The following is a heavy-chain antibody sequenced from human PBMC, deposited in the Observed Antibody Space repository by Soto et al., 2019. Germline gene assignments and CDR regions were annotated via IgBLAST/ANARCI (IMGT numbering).Heavy chain of an antibody. D-gene: IGHD6-19*01. CDR1: RGTFSTYA. V-gene: IGHV1-69*13. CDR3: AQTLGSAVAGPGRFDL. CDR2: TIPLFGTA. J-gene: IGHJ2*01. Sequence: QVQLVQSGAEVKKPGSSVKVSCKASRGTFSTYAINWVRQAPGQGLEWMGGTIPLFGTANYAQKFQGRVMITADESTSTAYMDLRSLRSEDTAVYYCAQTLGSAVAGPGRFDLWGRGTLITVSS.